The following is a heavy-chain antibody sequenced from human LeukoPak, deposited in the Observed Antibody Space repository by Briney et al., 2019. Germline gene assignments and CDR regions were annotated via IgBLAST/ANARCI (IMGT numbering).Heavy chain of an antibody. CDR3: ARSYGGHSVCDAFDI. Sequence: SETLSLTCTVSGDSISRSLYYWGWIRQPPGKGLEWIGTIYYSGSTYYNPSLKSRVTISVDTSKNQFSLMLTSVTAADTAVYYCARSYGGHSVCDAFDIWGQGTMVTVSS. V-gene: IGHV4-39*01. J-gene: IGHJ3*02. CDR2: IYYSGST. D-gene: IGHD4-23*01. CDR1: GDSISRSLYY.